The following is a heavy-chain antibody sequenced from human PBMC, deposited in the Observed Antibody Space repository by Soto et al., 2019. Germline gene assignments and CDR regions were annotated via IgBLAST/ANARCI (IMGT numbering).Heavy chain of an antibody. CDR2: IWYDGSNK. J-gene: IGHJ3*02. CDR1: GFTFRSYG. V-gene: IGHV3-33*06. CDR3: AKSPATGGGAFNI. D-gene: IGHD2-8*02. Sequence: GGSLRLSCAASGFTFRSYGMHWVRQAPGKGLEWVAVIWYDGSNKYYADSVKRRFTISRDNSKNKLYLQMNRLRAEDTAVYYCAKSPATGGGAFNIRGKGTMVTVS.